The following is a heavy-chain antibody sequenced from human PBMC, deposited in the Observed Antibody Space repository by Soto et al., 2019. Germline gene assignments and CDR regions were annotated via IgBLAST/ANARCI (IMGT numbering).Heavy chain of an antibody. J-gene: IGHJ4*02. V-gene: IGHV3-30*18. CDR2: ISYDGRNK. CDR3: AKSNRGAYDTPDF. Sequence: RLSCAASGFSLNDYGMHWVRQPPGKGLEWVADISYDGRNKYYTDSVRGRFTISRDISKGTLYLQMNSLRPEDTAVYYCAKSNRGAYDTPDFWGQGTPVTVSS. D-gene: IGHD3-22*01. CDR1: GFSLNDYG.